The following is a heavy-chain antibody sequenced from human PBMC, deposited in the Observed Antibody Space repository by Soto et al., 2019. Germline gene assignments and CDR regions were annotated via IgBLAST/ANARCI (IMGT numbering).Heavy chain of an antibody. D-gene: IGHD5-12*01. CDR1: GFTFSSYS. CDR3: ARGRRGRYDYQDY. Sequence: EVQLVESGGGLVKPGGSLRLSCAASGFTFSSYSMNWVRQAPGKGLEWVSSISSSSSYIYYADSVKGRFTISRDNAKNSLYLQMNSLRSVDTDVYHCARGRRGRYDYQDYWGKGTLVTVSS. V-gene: IGHV3-21*01. J-gene: IGHJ4*02. CDR2: ISSSSSYI.